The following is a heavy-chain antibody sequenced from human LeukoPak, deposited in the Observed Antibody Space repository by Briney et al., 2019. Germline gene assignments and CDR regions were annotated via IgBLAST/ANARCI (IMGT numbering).Heavy chain of an antibody. Sequence: GGSLRLSCAASGFTFSSYEMNWVRQAPGKGLEWVSYISSSGSTIYYADSVMGRFTISRDNAKDSLYLQMNSLRADDTAVYYCARDGEITGDTRIDYWGQGALVTVSS. CDR2: ISSSGSTI. J-gene: IGHJ4*02. CDR1: GFTFSSYE. CDR3: ARDGEITGDTRIDY. V-gene: IGHV3-48*03. D-gene: IGHD3-16*01.